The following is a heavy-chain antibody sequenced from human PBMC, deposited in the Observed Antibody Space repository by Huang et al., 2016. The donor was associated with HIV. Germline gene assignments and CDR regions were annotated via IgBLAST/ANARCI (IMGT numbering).Heavy chain of an antibody. J-gene: IGHJ3*01. V-gene: IGHV1-8*01. D-gene: IGHD3-10*01. Sequence: QIQLAQSGAEVKKPGASVKVSCKASGYTFTNYDINWVRQASGQGLEWMGWRNPQSGNVGYTKKFQGRVAILRNSSINTSYLEVTSLTSEDTAVYYCARGFGINYNHEAFDVWGQGTMVTVSS. CDR1: GYTFTNYD. CDR3: ARGFGINYNHEAFDV. CDR2: RNPQSGNV.